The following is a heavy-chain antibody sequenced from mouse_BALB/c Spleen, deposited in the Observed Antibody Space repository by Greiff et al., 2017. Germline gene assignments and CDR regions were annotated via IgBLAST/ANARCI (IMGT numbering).Heavy chain of an antibody. Sequence: EVKLMESGGGLVQPGGSRKLSCAASGFTFSSFGMHWVRQAPEKGLEWVAYISSGSSTIYYADTVKGRFTISRDNPKNTLFLQMTSLRSEDTAMYYCARDYGSSTLFAYWGQGTLVTVSA. V-gene: IGHV5-17*02. CDR1: GFTFSSFG. CDR3: ARDYGSSTLFAY. D-gene: IGHD1-1*01. CDR2: ISSGSSTI. J-gene: IGHJ3*01.